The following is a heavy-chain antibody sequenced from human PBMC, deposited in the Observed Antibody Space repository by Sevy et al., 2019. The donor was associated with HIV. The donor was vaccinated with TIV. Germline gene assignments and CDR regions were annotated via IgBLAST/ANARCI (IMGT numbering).Heavy chain of an antibody. Sequence: GGSLRLSFAASGFTFSSYAMSWVRQAPGKGLEWVSAISGSGGSTYYADSVKGRFTISRDNSKNTLYLQMNSLRAEDTAVYYCAKDPLRGGYFPISYWGQGTLVTVSS. D-gene: IGHD3-22*01. CDR3: AKDPLRGGYFPISY. CDR2: ISGSGGST. J-gene: IGHJ4*02. V-gene: IGHV3-23*01. CDR1: GFTFSSYA.